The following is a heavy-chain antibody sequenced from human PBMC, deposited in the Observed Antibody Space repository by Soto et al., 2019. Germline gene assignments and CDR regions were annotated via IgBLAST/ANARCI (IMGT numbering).Heavy chain of an antibody. CDR3: AATLELYSGSYSFDY. D-gene: IGHD1-26*01. CDR1: GFTFTSST. V-gene: IGHV1-58*01. Sequence: QMQLVQSGPEVKKPGTSVKVSCKASGFTFTSSTVQWVRQARGQRLEWIGWIVVGSGNTNYAQRFQERVTITRDRSTSTAYMELSSLRSEDTAVYYCAATLELYSGSYSFDYWGQGTLVTVSS. J-gene: IGHJ4*02. CDR2: IVVGSGNT.